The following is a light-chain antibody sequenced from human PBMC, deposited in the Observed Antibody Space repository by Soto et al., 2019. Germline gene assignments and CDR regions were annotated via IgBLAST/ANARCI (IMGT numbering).Light chain of an antibody. Sequence: EIVLTQSPGTLSLSPGERATLSCRAIQSVSSNYFAWFQQSPGQAPRLLIYGASSRATGIPDRFSGSGSGTDFTLTISRLEPEDFAVYYCQQYGSAPYTFGQGTKLEIK. J-gene: IGKJ2*01. V-gene: IGKV3-20*01. CDR1: QSVSSNY. CDR3: QQYGSAPYT. CDR2: GAS.